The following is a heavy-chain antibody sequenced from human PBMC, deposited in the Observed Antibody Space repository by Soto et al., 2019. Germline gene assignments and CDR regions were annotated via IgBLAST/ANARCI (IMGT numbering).Heavy chain of an antibody. CDR2: IYSGDTT. CDR1: GFTVRANY. J-gene: IGHJ4*02. V-gene: IGHV3-53*01. CDR3: HGYGY. D-gene: IGHD5-12*01. Sequence: EVQRVDSGGGLIQLGGSLRLSCAVSGFTVRANYRSWVRQAPGKGLVWVSVIYSGDTTYYADSVKRRFIISRDISKNTLYLQMNILRAEDTSVYYCHGYGYWGQGTLVTVSS.